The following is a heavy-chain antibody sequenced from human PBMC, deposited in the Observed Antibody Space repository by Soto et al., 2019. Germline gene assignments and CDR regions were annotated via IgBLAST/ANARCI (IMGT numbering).Heavy chain of an antibody. D-gene: IGHD2-21*01. V-gene: IGHV1-3*01. J-gene: IGHJ5*02. Sequence: ASVKVSCKASGYTFTSYARHWVRQAPGQRLEWMGWINAGNGNTKYSQKFQGRVTITRDTSASTAYMELSSLRSEDTAVYYCARDLALKWFDPWGQGTLVTVSS. CDR3: ARDLALKWFDP. CDR2: INAGNGNT. CDR1: GYTFTSYA.